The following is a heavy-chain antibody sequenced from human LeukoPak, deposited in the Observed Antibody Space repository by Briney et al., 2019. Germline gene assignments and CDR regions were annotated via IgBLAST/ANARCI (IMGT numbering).Heavy chain of an antibody. J-gene: IGHJ3*02. D-gene: IGHD2-21*02. CDR1: GFTFSSYG. CDR3: ARGISPPYSVVVTFFEDAFDI. Sequence: GGSLRLSCAASGFTFSSYGMHWVRQAPGKGLEWVAVIWYDGSNKYYADSVKGRFTISRDNSKNTLYLQMNSLRAEDTAVYYCARGISPPYSVVVTFFEDAFDIWGQGTMVTVSS. CDR2: IWYDGSNK. V-gene: IGHV3-33*01.